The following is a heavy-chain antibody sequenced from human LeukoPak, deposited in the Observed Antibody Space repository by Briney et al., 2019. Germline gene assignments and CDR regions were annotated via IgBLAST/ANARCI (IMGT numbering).Heavy chain of an antibody. V-gene: IGHV3-11*01. D-gene: IGHD2-2*01. J-gene: IGHJ5*02. CDR1: GFTFSDYY. Sequence: TGGSLRLSCAASGFTFSDYYMSWIRQAPGKGLEWVSYISSSGSTIYYADSVKGRFTISRDNAKNSLYLQMNSLRAEDTAVYCCARGGYCSGTSCYGEYNWFDPWGQGTLVTVSS. CDR2: ISSSGSTI. CDR3: ARGGYCSGTSCYGEYNWFDP.